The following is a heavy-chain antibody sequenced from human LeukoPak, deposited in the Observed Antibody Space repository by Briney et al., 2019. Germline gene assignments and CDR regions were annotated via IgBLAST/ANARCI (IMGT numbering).Heavy chain of an antibody. CDR2: INSAGNNI. Sequence: GGSLRLSCVASGFTFSDYFMSWIRQAPGKGLEWLSFINSAGNNIYYADSVKGRFTISRDNSKETLYLEMNSLRVEDTAIYYCATSRVFDYWGQGTLVAVSS. V-gene: IGHV3-11*04. J-gene: IGHJ4*02. CDR3: ATSRVFDY. CDR1: GFTFSDYF.